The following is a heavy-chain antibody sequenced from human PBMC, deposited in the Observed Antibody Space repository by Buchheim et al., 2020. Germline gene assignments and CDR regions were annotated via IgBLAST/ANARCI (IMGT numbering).Heavy chain of an antibody. D-gene: IGHD4-17*01. Sequence: QVLLQQWGAGLLKPSETLSLSCGVYDGVLSGYYWTWIRQTPGKGLEWIGEIHTSGTTDYNPSLKSRVTMSVDTPQNQFSLRLTSVTAADTAVYYCARGPTTVTTYYYYMDVWGKGTT. V-gene: IGHV4-34*01. J-gene: IGHJ6*03. CDR3: ARGPTTVTTYYYYMDV. CDR2: IHTSGTT. CDR1: DGVLSGYY.